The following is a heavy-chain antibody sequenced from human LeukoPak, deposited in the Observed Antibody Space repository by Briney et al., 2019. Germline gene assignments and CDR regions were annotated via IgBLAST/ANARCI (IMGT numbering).Heavy chain of an antibody. CDR1: GFTFSNYW. J-gene: IGHJ4*02. CDR2: INTDGSST. V-gene: IGHV3-74*01. D-gene: IGHD5-24*01. CDR3: AREYGYNTPHFYY. Sequence: TGGSLRLSCATSGFTFSNYWMHWVRQAPGKGLVWVSRINTDGSSTNYADSVKGRFTISRDNAKNTLYLQMNTLRDEDTAVYYCAREYGYNTPHFYYWGQGTLVTVSS.